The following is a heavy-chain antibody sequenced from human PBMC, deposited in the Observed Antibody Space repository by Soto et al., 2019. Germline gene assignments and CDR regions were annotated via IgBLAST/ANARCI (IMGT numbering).Heavy chain of an antibody. CDR2: IIPIIGLA. V-gene: IGHV1-69*08. Sequence: QVQLVQSGAEVKKPGSSVKVSCKTSGGTFSSYTISWVRQVPGQGLEWMGRIIPIIGLANYAQKFQGRVTITADTFTSTAYMELSGLRSEDTALYFCVRDPSGGRGYYGLDVWGQGTTVTVSS. CDR1: GGTFSSYT. J-gene: IGHJ6*02. D-gene: IGHD6-19*01. CDR3: VRDPSGGRGYYGLDV.